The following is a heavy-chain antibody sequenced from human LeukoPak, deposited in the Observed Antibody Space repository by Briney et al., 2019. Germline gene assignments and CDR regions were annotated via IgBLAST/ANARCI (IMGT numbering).Heavy chain of an antibody. Sequence: GGSLRLSCAASGFTFSSYGMSWVRQAPGKGLEWVSAISGSGGSTYYADSVKGRFTISRDNSKNTLYLQMNSLGAEDTAVYYCAKALEMATIFGLDYWGQGTLVTVSS. CDR2: ISGSGGST. CDR3: AKALEMATIFGLDY. CDR1: GFTFSSYG. J-gene: IGHJ4*02. V-gene: IGHV3-23*01. D-gene: IGHD5-24*01.